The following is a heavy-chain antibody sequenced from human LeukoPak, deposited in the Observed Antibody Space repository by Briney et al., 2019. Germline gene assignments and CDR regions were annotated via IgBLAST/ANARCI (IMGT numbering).Heavy chain of an antibody. CDR3: ARDRCSSTSCYGDMDV. Sequence: ASVKVSCNASGYTFTSYYMHWVRQAPGQGLEWMGIINPSGGSTSYAQKFQGRVTMTRDMSTSTVYMELSSLRSEDTAVYYCARDRCSSTSCYGDMDVWGKGTTVTVSS. CDR2: INPSGGST. CDR1: GYTFTSYY. V-gene: IGHV1-46*01. J-gene: IGHJ6*03. D-gene: IGHD2-2*01.